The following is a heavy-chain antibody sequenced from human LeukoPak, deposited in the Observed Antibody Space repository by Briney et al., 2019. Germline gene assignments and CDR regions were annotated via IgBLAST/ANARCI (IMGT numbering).Heavy chain of an antibody. CDR2: IRYDGSNK. J-gene: IGHJ3*02. D-gene: IGHD4-17*01. V-gene: IGHV3-30*02. CDR1: GFTFSSYG. CDR3: AKDMATVTYDAFDI. Sequence: GGSLRLSCAASGFTFSSYGMHWVRQAPGKGLEWVAFIRYDGSNKYYADSVKGRFTISRENSKNTLYLQMNSLRAEDTAVYYCAKDMATVTYDAFDIWGQGTMVTVSS.